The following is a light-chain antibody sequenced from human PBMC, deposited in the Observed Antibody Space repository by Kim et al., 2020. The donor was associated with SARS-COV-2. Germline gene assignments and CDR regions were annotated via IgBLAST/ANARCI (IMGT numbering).Light chain of an antibody. J-gene: IGKJ5*01. Sequence: ASVGDRVTIACRASQAIRNDVSWYQQNPGKAPKRLIYGAYSLQSGVPSRFSGSGSGTEFTLTISRVQPEDFATYFCLQSSSYPITFGQGTRLEIK. CDR3: LQSSSYPIT. V-gene: IGKV1-17*01. CDR1: QAIRND. CDR2: GAY.